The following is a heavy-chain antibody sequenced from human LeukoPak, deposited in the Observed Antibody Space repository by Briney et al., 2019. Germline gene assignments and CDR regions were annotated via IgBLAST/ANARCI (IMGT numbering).Heavy chain of an antibody. Sequence: SETLSLTCTVSGGSISSYYWSWIRQPAGKGLEWIGRIYTSGSTNYNPSLKSRVTMSVDTSKNQFSLKLSSVTAADTAVYYCARVDIVVVPAASAFDYWGQGTLVTVSS. J-gene: IGHJ4*02. CDR2: IYTSGST. CDR3: ARVDIVVVPAASAFDY. CDR1: GGSISSYY. V-gene: IGHV4-4*07. D-gene: IGHD2-2*01.